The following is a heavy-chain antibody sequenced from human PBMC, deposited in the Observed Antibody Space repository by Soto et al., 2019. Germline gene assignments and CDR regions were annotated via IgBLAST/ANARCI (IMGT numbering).Heavy chain of an antibody. CDR1: GYSFTSYW. V-gene: IGHV5-10-1*01. CDR3: ARRRGYSGYGPYYYYYGMDV. D-gene: IGHD5-12*01. CDR2: IDPSDSYT. Sequence: GESLKISCKGSGYSFTSYWISWVRQMPGKGLEWMGRIDPSDSYTNYSPSFQGHVTISADKSISTAYLQWSSLKASDTAMYYCARRRGYSGYGPYYYYYGMDVWGQGTTVTVSS. J-gene: IGHJ6*02.